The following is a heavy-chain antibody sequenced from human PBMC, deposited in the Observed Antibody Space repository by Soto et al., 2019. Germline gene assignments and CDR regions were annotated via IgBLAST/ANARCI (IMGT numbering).Heavy chain of an antibody. CDR3: ARGAVAGSVWYFDY. J-gene: IGHJ4*02. Sequence: SETLSLTCTVSGGSISSYYWSWIRQPPGKGLEWIGYIYYSGSTNYNPSLKSRVTISVDTSKNQFSLKLSSVTAADTAVYYCARGAVAGSVWYFDYWGQGTLVTVS. CDR1: GGSISSYY. CDR2: IYYSGST. D-gene: IGHD6-19*01. V-gene: IGHV4-59*08.